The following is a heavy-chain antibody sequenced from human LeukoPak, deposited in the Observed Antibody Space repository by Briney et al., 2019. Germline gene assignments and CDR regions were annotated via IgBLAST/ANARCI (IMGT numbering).Heavy chain of an antibody. CDR1: GGSVSSGTYY. Sequence: SETLSLTCTVSGGSVSSGTYYWSWIRQPPGKGLEWIGYIYYSGSTNYNPSLKSRVTISVDTSKYQCSLKLSSVTTADTAVYYCTRSTNLEAFDIWGQGTMVTVSS. J-gene: IGHJ3*02. CDR3: TRSTNLEAFDI. CDR2: IYYSGST. V-gene: IGHV4-61*01. D-gene: IGHD2-8*01.